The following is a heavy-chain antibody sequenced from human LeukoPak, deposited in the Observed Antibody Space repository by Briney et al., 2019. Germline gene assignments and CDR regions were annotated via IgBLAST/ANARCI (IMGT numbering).Heavy chain of an antibody. CDR1: GFTFSSYS. Sequence: GGSLRLSCAASGFTFSSYSMSWVRQAPGKGLECVAYINEDGSGKYYVDSVKGRFTISRDNAKNSVFLQMNSLRAEDTAVCYCARDRSRWFYWGQGTLVTVSS. CDR3: ARDRSRWFY. V-gene: IGHV3-7*01. D-gene: IGHD3-10*01. J-gene: IGHJ4*02. CDR2: INEDGSGK.